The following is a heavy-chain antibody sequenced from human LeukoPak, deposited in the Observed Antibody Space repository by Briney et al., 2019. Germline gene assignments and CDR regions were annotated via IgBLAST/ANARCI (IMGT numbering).Heavy chain of an antibody. CDR3: ARRRYYYNSRSYGAPYYFDY. CDR1: GGSISSNSYY. Sequence: SETLSLTCAVYGGSISSNSYYWGWIRQPPGKGLEWIGSIYYSGSTYYNPSLKSRVTISVDTSKNQFSLKLSSVTAADTAVYYCARRRYYYNSRSYGAPYYFDYWGQGTLVTVSS. J-gene: IGHJ4*02. V-gene: IGHV4-39*01. CDR2: IYYSGST. D-gene: IGHD3-10*01.